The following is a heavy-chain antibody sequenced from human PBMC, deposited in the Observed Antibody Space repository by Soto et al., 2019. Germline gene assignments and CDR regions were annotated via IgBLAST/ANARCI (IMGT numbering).Heavy chain of an antibody. J-gene: IGHJ2*01. CDR3: AKDLGPPVRSNYPYWYFDV. CDR2: ISACGGVT. V-gene: IGHV3-23*01. D-gene: IGHD3-10*01. Sequence: EVQRLESGGGLVQPGGSLSLSCAASGFTFISYAMSWVRQTLGKGLEWVAGISACGGVTYYADAVKGRLTLSRDNSNNTLSLAMNSRRAEDTAVYYCAKDLGPPVRSNYPYWYFDVWGRDTLVTVSS. CDR1: GFTFISYA.